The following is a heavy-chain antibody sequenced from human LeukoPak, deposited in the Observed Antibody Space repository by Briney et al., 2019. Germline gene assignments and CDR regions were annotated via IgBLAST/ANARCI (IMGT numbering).Heavy chain of an antibody. V-gene: IGHV4-34*08. J-gene: IGHJ4*02. CDR1: GFTFSSYA. Sequence: GSLRLSCAASGFTFSSYAMSWVRQAPGKGLEWVGEINHSGSTNYNPSLKSRVTIYVDTAKNQVSLKLSSVTAADTAVYYCATRGRARDYWGQGTLVTVSS. CDR3: ATRGRARDY. D-gene: IGHD3-10*01. CDR2: INHSGST.